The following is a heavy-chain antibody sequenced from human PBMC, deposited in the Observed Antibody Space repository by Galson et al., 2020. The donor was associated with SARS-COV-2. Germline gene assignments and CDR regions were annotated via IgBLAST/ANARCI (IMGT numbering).Heavy chain of an antibody. CDR3: ATEDGLGVGSIRDGVDV. CDR2: ISYDGSNK. Sequence: GGSLRLSCAASGFTFTSYGMHWVRQAPGKGLEWVAVISYDGSNKYYADSVKGRLTISRDNSKNTLLLQMNSLSAEDTAVWYCATEDGLGVGSIRDGVDVWGQGATGTGS. CDR1: GFTFTSYG. V-gene: IGHV3-30*03. D-gene: IGHD2-2*01. J-gene: IGHJ6*02.